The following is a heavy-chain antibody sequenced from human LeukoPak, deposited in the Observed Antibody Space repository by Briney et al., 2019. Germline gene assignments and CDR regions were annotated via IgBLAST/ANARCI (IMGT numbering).Heavy chain of an antibody. CDR1: GFTFSSYA. D-gene: IGHD2-2*01. Sequence: PGGSLRLSCAASGFTFSSYAMHWVRQAPGKGLEYVSAISSDGITIYYANSVKGRFTISRDNSKNMLYLQMGSLRAEDTAIYYCAKDPRDCSTTSCYAAAAGFDYWGQGTLVTVSS. J-gene: IGHJ4*02. V-gene: IGHV3-64*01. CDR3: AKDPRDCSTTSCYAAAAGFDY. CDR2: ISSDGITI.